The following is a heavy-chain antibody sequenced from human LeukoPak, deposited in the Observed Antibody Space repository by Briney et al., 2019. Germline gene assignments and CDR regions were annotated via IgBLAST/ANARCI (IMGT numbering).Heavy chain of an antibody. CDR1: GFTFDTYW. J-gene: IGHJ6*02. CDR3: ARAPTLVIPAAGTASNYYALDV. Sequence: GGSLGLSCTASGFTFDTYWMSWVRQAPGSGLEWVANINEEGCAQYYVGSLKGRITISRDNAKNSLYLQMNSQRTEDTALYYCARAPTLVIPAAGTASNYYALDVWGQGTTVAVSS. V-gene: IGHV3-7*01. D-gene: IGHD6-13*01. CDR2: INEEGCAQ.